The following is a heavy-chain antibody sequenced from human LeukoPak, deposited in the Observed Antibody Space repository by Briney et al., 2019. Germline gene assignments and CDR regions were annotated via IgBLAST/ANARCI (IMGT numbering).Heavy chain of an antibody. CDR1: GFTFSSYA. CDR3: ARDPGGTVTTWGMDV. CDR2: ISYDGSNK. Sequence: GGSLRLSCAASGFTFSSYAMHWVRQAPGKGLEWVAVISYDGSNKYYADSVKGRFTISRDNSKNTLYLQMNSLRAEDTAVYYCARDPGGTVTTWGMDVWGQGTTVTVSS. J-gene: IGHJ6*02. V-gene: IGHV3-30*04. D-gene: IGHD4-17*01.